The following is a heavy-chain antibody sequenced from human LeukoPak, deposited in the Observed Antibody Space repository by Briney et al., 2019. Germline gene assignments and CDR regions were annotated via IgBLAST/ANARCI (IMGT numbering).Heavy chain of an antibody. CDR3: ARGGSGYSYGKIDS. CDR2: INWNGDST. V-gene: IGHV3-20*04. Sequence: GGSLRLSCAASGFSFDDYGMTWVRQAPGKGLEWISGINWNGDSTGYADSVKGRFTISRDNAKNSLYLQMNSLRDEDTAVYYCARGGSGYSYGKIDSWGQGILVTVSS. D-gene: IGHD5-18*01. CDR1: GFSFDDYG. J-gene: IGHJ4*02.